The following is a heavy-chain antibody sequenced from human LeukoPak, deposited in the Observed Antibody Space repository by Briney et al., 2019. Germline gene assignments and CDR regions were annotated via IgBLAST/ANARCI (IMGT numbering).Heavy chain of an antibody. D-gene: IGHD2-2*02. Sequence: GGSLRLSCAASGFTFSNAWMSWVRQAPGKGLEWVGRIKSKTDGGTTDYAAPVKGRFTISRDDSKNTLYLQMNSLKTEDTAVYYCTTLGYCSSTSCYTHHYYYYYMDVWGKGTTVTVSS. J-gene: IGHJ6*03. CDR3: TTLGYCSSTSCYTHHYYYYYMDV. CDR2: IKSKTDGGTT. CDR1: GFTFSNAW. V-gene: IGHV3-15*01.